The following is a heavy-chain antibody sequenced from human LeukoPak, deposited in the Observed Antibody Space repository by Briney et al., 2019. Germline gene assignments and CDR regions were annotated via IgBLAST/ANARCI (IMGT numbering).Heavy chain of an antibody. CDR1: GGTFSSYA. CDR3: ARSKDSSGFINWFDP. J-gene: IGHJ5*02. V-gene: IGHV1-69*13. Sequence: GASVKVSCKASGGTFSSYAISCVRQAPGQGLEWMGGIIPIFGTANYAQKFQGRVTITADESTSTAYMELSSLRSEDTAVYYCARSKDSSGFINWFDPWGQGTLVTVSS. CDR2: IIPIFGTA. D-gene: IGHD3-22*01.